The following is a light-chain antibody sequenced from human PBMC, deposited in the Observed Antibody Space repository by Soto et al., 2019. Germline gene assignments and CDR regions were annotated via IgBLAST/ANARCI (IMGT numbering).Light chain of an antibody. Sequence: DIQMTQSPSTLSASVGDSVTITCRASQSVGRWLAWYQQKPGKAPEVLIYKASTLQYGVPSRFSGSGSGTEFTLTISSLQPDDFATYYCQQYDSYSTFGQGTKVDI. CDR1: QSVGRW. CDR3: QQYDSYST. V-gene: IGKV1-5*03. J-gene: IGKJ1*01. CDR2: KAS.